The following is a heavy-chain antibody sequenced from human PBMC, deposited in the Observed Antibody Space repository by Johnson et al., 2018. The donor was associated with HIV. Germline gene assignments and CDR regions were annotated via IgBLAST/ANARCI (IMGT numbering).Heavy chain of an antibody. Sequence: QVQLVESGGGLVQPGGSLRLSCAASVFTFSSYWMHWVRQVPRKGLVWVTVISYDGSNKYYADSVKGRFTISRDNSKNTLYLQMNSLRAEDTAVYYCARDKRRWELLRDAFDIWGQGTMVTVSS. D-gene: IGHD1-26*01. CDR3: ARDKRRWELLRDAFDI. CDR2: ISYDGSNK. V-gene: IGHV3-30-3*01. CDR1: VFTFSSYW. J-gene: IGHJ3*02.